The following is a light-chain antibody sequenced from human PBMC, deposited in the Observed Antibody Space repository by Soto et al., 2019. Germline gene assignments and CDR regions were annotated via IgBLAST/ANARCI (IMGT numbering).Light chain of an antibody. CDR1: QGVSSN. V-gene: IGKV3-15*01. CDR3: QEDNNWPQT. CDR2: GAS. Sequence: EIVMTQSPGTLSLSPGERATLSCRASQGVSSNLAWYQQKPGQAPRLLIYGASTRATGIPARFSGSGSGTEFTLTISSLQSEDFAVYYCQEDNNWPQTFGQGTKVDIK. J-gene: IGKJ1*01.